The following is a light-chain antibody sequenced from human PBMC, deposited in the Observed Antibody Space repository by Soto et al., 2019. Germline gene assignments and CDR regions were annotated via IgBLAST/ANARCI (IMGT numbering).Light chain of an antibody. V-gene: IGKV3-20*01. Sequence: EVVLTQSPATLSLSPGERATLSCRASQSVTRSSLDWYQQKPGQSPRLLISGASSRATGIPDRFSGGGSGTDFSFNITSLEPEDLAMYYCLHYGTAQWTFGQGTKVDI. J-gene: IGKJ1*01. CDR3: LHYGTAQWT. CDR2: GAS. CDR1: QSVTRSS.